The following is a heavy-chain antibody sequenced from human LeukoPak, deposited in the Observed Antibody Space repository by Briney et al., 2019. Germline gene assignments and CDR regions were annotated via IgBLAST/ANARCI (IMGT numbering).Heavy chain of an antibody. CDR1: GFTFSNYA. J-gene: IGHJ4*02. V-gene: IGHV3-30*04. Sequence: GGSLRLSCAASGFTFSNYAFHWVRQAPGKGLEWVALISYDGSNKYYADSVKGRFTISRDNSKNTLYLQMNSLRAEDAAVYFCAKAPVTSCRGAYCYPFDSWGQGTLVTVSS. CDR3: AKAPVTSCRGAYCYPFDS. D-gene: IGHD2-21*01. CDR2: ISYDGSNK.